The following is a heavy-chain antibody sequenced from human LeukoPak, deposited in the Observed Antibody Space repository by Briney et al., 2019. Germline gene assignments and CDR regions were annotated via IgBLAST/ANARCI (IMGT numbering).Heavy chain of an antibody. V-gene: IGHV3-30-3*01. CDR1: GFTFSSYA. CDR3: ARDPGDFYFDY. J-gene: IGHJ4*02. D-gene: IGHD4-17*01. CDR2: TSFDGTNK. Sequence: GGSLRLSCAASGFTFSSYAMSWVRQAPGKGLEWVAVTSFDGTNKYYADSIEGRFTISRDNSKNTLYLQMNSLRPEDAAVYYCARDPGDFYFDYWGQGTLVTVSS.